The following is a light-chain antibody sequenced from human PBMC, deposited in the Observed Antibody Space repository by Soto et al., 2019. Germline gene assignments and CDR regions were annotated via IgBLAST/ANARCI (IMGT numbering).Light chain of an antibody. Sequence: VIWMTQSPSLLSPSTEDRVTISCGMSQAIGSNLPWYQQKPGKAPELLIFAASTLQSGVPSRFSGSGSGTDFTLTISCLQSEDFATYYCQQYYSFPYTFGQGTKLEIK. V-gene: IGKV1D-8*01. J-gene: IGKJ2*01. CDR3: QQYYSFPYT. CDR1: QAIGSN. CDR2: AAS.